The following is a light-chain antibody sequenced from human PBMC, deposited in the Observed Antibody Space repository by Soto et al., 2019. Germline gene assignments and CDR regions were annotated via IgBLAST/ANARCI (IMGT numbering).Light chain of an antibody. Sequence: SSLTQPASMCGSPGQSITISCTGTTSDVGSYNYVSWYQQHPGKAPKLMIYEVSDRPSGISSRFSGSKSGNTASLTLSGLQTEDADDYYCSSYTSSSTLFATGTKVTVL. J-gene: IGLJ1*01. CDR2: EVS. CDR3: SSYTSSSTL. CDR1: TSDVGSYNY. V-gene: IGLV2-14*01.